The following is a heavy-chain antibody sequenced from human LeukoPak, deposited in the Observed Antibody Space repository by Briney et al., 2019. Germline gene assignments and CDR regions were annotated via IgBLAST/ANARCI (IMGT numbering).Heavy chain of an antibody. V-gene: IGHV4-39*07. D-gene: IGHD3-10*01. CDR1: GGSISSSYYY. CDR2: VYYRGST. Sequence: SETLSLTCTVSGGSISSSYYYWGWIRQPPGKGLEWIGSVYYRGSTYYNPSLKSRVIILIDTSKNHFSLTLSSVTAADTAVYYCTRSDGYGLVGIWGQGTMVTVSS. CDR3: TRSDGYGLVGI. J-gene: IGHJ3*01.